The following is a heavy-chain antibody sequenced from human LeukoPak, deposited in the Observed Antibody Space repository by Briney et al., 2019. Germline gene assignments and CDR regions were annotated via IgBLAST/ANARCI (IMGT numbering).Heavy chain of an antibody. CDR1: GYTLTELS. CDR3: ATDRSGIMITFGGVMPQY. J-gene: IGHJ4*02. V-gene: IGHV1-24*01. CDR2: FDPEDGEA. D-gene: IGHD3-16*01. Sequence: ASVKVSCKVSGYTLTELSMHWVRQAPGKGLEWMGGFDPEDGEAIYAQKFQGRVTMTEDTSTDTAYMELSSLRSEDTAVYYCATDRSGIMITFGGVMPQYWGQGTLVTVSS.